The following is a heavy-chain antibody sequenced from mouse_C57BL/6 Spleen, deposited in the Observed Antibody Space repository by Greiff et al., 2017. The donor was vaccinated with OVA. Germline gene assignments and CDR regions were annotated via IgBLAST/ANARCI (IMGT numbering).Heavy chain of an antibody. J-gene: IGHJ1*03. V-gene: IGHV1-80*01. D-gene: IGHD1-1*01. Sequence: QVQLQQSGAELVKPGASVKISCKASGYAFSSYWMNWVKQRPGKGLEWIGQIYPGDGDTNYNGTFKGKATLTADKSSSTAYMQLSILTSEDAAVYFCAIYYGSSYGYFDVWGTGTTVTVSS. CDR2: IYPGDGDT. CDR1: GYAFSSYW. CDR3: AIYYGSSYGYFDV.